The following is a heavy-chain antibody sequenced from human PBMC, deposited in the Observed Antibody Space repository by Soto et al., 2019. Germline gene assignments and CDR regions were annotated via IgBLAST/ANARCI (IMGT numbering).Heavy chain of an antibody. CDR1: GYIFTSYA. CDR3: ARYYYDSSGPSFDY. J-gene: IGHJ4*02. D-gene: IGHD3-22*01. CDR2: INAGNGNT. V-gene: IGHV1-3*01. Sequence: QVQLVQSGAEVKKLGASVKVSCKASGYIFTSYAMHWVRQAPGQRLEWMGWINAGNGNTKFSQKFQGRVTITRDTSASTAYIELSSLRSEDTAVYYCARYYYDSSGPSFDYWGQGTLVTVSS.